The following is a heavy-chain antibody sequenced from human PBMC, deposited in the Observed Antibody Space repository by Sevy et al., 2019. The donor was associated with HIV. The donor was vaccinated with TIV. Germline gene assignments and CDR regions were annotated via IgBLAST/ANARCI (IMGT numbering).Heavy chain of an antibody. J-gene: IGHJ6*02. Sequence: GSLRLSCAASGFTFSSYAMHWVRQAPGKGLEWVAVISYDGSNKYYADSVKGRFTISRDNSKNTLYLQMNSLRAEDTAVYYCARVEAAAGTHYYYGMDVWGQGTTVTVSS. CDR2: ISYDGSNK. CDR1: GFTFSSYA. D-gene: IGHD6-13*01. CDR3: ARVEAAAGTHYYYGMDV. V-gene: IGHV3-30-3*01.